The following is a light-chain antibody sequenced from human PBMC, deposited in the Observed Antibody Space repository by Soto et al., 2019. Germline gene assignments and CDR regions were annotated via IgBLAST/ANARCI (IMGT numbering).Light chain of an antibody. J-gene: IGKJ1*01. CDR3: QQSYSIPWT. CDR1: QGIRND. V-gene: IGKV1-6*01. Sequence: AIQMTQSPSSLSASLGDRFTITCRASQGIRNDLGWYQQKPGKAPKLLIYAASSLQSGVPSRFSGSGSGTDFTLTISSLQPEDFATYYCQQSYSIPWTFGQGTKVDI. CDR2: AAS.